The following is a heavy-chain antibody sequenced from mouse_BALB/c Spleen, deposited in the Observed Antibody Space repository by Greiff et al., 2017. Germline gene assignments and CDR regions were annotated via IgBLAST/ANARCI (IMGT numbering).Heavy chain of an antibody. J-gene: IGHJ3*01. Sequence: QVQLQQPGAELVMPGASVKMSCKASGYTFTDYWMHWVKQRPGQGLEWIGAIDTSDSYTSYNQKFKGTATLTVDESSSTAYMQLSSLTSEDSAVYYCALFEGFAYWGQGTLVTVAA. CDR3: ALFEGFAY. CDR1: GYTFTDYW. CDR2: IDTSDSYT. D-gene: IGHD1-1*01. V-gene: IGHV1-69*01.